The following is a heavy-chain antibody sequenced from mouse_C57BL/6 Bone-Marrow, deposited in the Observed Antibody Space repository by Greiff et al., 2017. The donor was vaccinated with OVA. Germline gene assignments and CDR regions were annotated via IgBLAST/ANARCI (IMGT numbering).Heavy chain of an antibody. J-gene: IGHJ3*01. CDR1: GYAFTNYL. V-gene: IGHV1-54*01. CDR3: ARSPYYYGSSYFAWFAY. D-gene: IGHD1-1*01. Sequence: QVHVKQSGAELVRPGTSVKVSCKASGYAFTNYLIEWVKQRPGQGLEWIGVINPGSGGTNYNEKFKGKATLTADKSSSTAYMQLSSLTSEDSAVYFCARSPYYYGSSYFAWFAYWGQGTLVTVSA. CDR2: INPGSGGT.